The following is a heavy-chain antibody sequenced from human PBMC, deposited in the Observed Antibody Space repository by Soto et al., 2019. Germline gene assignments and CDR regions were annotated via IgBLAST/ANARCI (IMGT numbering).Heavy chain of an antibody. CDR1: GFTFSGSA. Sequence: EVQLVESGGGLVQPGGSLTLSCAASGFTFSGSALHWVRQASGKGLEWVGRIRSKANNYATEYGASVNGRFTISRDDSKNTAYLQMNSLKTEDTAVYYCTSKDYRGGQGTLVTVSS. CDR2: IRSKANNYAT. D-gene: IGHD3-16*01. J-gene: IGHJ4*02. V-gene: IGHV3-73*01. CDR3: TSKDYR.